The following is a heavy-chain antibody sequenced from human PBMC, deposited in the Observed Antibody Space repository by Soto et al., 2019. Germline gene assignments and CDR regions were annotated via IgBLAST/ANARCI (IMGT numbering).Heavy chain of an antibody. CDR3: ARDQAATGTGWFDP. D-gene: IGHD6-13*01. CDR1: GSAFCSYG. V-gene: IGHV3-33*01. J-gene: IGHJ5*02. CDR2: IWYDGSNK. Sequence: QVQLVESGGGGVQPGRALRLSCAASGSAFCSYGMHWVRQAPGKGLEWVAVIWYDGSNKYYADSVKGRFTISRDNSKNTLYLQNISLRAEDTAVYYCARDQAATGTGWFDPWRQGTLLTVSS.